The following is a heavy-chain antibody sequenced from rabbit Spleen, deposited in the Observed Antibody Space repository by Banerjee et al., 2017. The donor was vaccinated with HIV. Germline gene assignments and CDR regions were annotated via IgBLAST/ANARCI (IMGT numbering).Heavy chain of an antibody. CDR1: GFSFSDRDV. V-gene: IGHV1S47*01. CDR3: ARDLVAVIGWNFSL. J-gene: IGHJ6*01. Sequence: QEQLVESGGGLVKPEGSLTLTCKASGFSFSDRDVMCWVRQAPGKGLEWIACINTAGGSTDYASWVNGRFTISSDNAQNTIHLQMNSLTAVDTATYFCARDLVAVIGWNFSLWGPGTLVTVS. CDR2: INTAGGST. D-gene: IGHD5-1*01.